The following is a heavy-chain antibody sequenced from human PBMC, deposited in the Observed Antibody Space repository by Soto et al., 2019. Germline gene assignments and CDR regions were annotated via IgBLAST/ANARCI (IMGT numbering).Heavy chain of an antibody. V-gene: IGHV4-34*01. CDR2: INHSGST. CDR1: GGSFCGYY. D-gene: IGHD1-26*01. CDR3: ARDKWALDY. J-gene: IGHJ4*02. Sequence: SETLSLTCAVYGGSFCGYYWSWIRQPPGKGLEWIGEINHSGSTNYNPSLKSRVTISVDTSKNQFSLKLSSVTAADTAVYYCARDKWALDYWGQGTLVT.